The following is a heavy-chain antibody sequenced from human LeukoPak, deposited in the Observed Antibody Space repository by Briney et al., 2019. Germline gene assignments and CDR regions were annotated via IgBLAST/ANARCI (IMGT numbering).Heavy chain of an antibody. CDR3: ARKAVAGSGNFDY. CDR1: GASFSTYY. J-gene: IGHJ4*02. V-gene: IGHV4-59*08. CDR2: IYYSGSA. D-gene: IGHD6-19*01. Sequence: PSETLSLTCTVSGASFSTYYWSWIRQPPGKGLEWIGYIYYSGSANYNPSLKSRVTILIDTSKNQFSLKLSSVTAADTAVYYCARKAVAGSGNFDYWGQGTLVTVSS.